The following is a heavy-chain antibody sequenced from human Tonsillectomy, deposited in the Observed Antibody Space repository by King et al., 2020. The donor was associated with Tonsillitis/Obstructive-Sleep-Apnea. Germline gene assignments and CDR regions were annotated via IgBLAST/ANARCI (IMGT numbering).Heavy chain of an antibody. CDR1: GFTFSSYG. CDR2: ISFDGSNK. J-gene: IGHJ6*02. Sequence: VQLVESGGGVVQPGRSLRLSCAASGFTFSSYGMHWVRQAPGKGLEWVAVISFDGSNKYYGDSVKGRFTISRDNSKNTLYMQMNSLRAEDTAVYYCAKVCDGGINYAPGTGSYGMDVWGQGTTGTVSS. D-gene: IGHD3/OR15-3a*01. CDR3: AKVCDGGINYAPGTGSYGMDV. V-gene: IGHV3-30*18.